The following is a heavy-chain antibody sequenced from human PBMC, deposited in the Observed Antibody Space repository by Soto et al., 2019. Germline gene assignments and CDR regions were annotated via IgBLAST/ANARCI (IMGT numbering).Heavy chain of an antibody. Sequence: SETMSLTCAVSSGSISSSSWWSWVRQPPGKGLEWIGEIYHSGSTNYNPSLKSRVTISVDKSKNQFSLKLSSVTAADTAVYYCARATIFGVVTATYYYYYMDVWGKGTTVTVSS. CDR3: ARATIFGVVTATYYYYYMDV. CDR1: SGSISSSSW. D-gene: IGHD3-3*01. J-gene: IGHJ6*03. CDR2: IYHSGST. V-gene: IGHV4-4*02.